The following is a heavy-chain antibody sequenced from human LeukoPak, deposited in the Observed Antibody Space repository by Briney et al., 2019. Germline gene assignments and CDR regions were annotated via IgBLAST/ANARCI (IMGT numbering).Heavy chain of an antibody. V-gene: IGHV3-33*01. Sequence: GGSLRLSCAASGFTFSSYGMHWVRQAPGKGLEWVAVIWYDGSNKYYADSVKGRFTISRDNSKNTLYLQMNSLRAEDTAVYYCARAVAGTDEYFQHWGQGTLVTVSS. J-gene: IGHJ1*01. CDR1: GFTFSSYG. CDR3: ARAVAGTDEYFQH. D-gene: IGHD6-19*01. CDR2: IWYDGSNK.